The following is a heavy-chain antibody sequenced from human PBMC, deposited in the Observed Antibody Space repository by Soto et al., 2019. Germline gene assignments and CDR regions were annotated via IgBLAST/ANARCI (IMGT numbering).Heavy chain of an antibody. J-gene: IGHJ6*02. D-gene: IGHD3-10*01. CDR1: GFTFGDYA. Sequence: GGSLRLSCTASGFTFGDYAMSWFRRAPGRGLEWEGFFGRKAYGGTTEYAASVKGRFTISRDDSKSIAHLQMNSLKTEDTAVYYCTRYRRFGELYYYYYYGMDVWGQGTTVTVSS. CDR2: FGRKAYGGTT. V-gene: IGHV3-49*03. CDR3: TRYRRFGELYYYYYYGMDV.